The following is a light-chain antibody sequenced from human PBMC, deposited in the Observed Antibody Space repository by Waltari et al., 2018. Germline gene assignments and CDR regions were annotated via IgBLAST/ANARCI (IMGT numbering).Light chain of an antibody. CDR1: KLGDKY. CDR3: QTWASSTTHVV. J-gene: IGLJ2*01. Sequence: SYELTQPPSVSVPPGQTARITCSGDKLGDKYACWYQQKPGQSPILVISTDTQRPSGIPERFSGSNSGNTATLTISGTQTMDEADYYCQTWASSTTHVVFGGGTKLTVL. CDR2: TDT. V-gene: IGLV3-1*01.